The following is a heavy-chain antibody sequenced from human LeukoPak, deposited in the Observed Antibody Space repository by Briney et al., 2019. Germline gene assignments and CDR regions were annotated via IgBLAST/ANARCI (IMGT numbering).Heavy chain of an antibody. CDR1: GYTFTGYY. Sequence: ASVKVSCKASGYTFTGYYMHWVRQAPGQRLEWMAWINPNSGGTNYAQKFQGRVTMTRDTSISTAYMELSRLRSDDTAVYYCARVPYDSSGSIDYWGQGTLVTVSS. CDR2: INPNSGGT. J-gene: IGHJ4*02. V-gene: IGHV1-2*02. D-gene: IGHD3-22*01. CDR3: ARVPYDSSGSIDY.